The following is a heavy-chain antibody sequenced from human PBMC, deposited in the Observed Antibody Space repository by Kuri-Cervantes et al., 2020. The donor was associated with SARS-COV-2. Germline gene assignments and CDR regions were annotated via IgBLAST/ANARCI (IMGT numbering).Heavy chain of an antibody. CDR1: GASIRSSSYF. V-gene: IGHV4-39*01. D-gene: IGHD6-13*01. CDR2: IYPSGHS. J-gene: IGHJ2*01. CDR3: VLGPHGSSWSWYFHL. Sequence: GSLRLSGTVSGASIRSSSYFWAWIRQPTGKGLEWIGSIYPSGHSYYNPSLKSPVTISLDTPKNQFSLKLSSVTAADTALYYCVLGPHGSSWSWYFHLWGRGTLVTVSS.